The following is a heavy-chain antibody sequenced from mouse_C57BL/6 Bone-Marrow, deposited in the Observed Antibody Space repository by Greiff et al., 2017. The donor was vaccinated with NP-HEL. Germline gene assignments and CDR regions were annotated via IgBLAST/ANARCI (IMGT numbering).Heavy chain of an antibody. CDR1: GFTFSSYA. CDR3: ARDGNWVFDY. V-gene: IGHV5-4*01. CDR2: ISDGGSYT. D-gene: IGHD4-1*01. J-gene: IGHJ2*01. Sequence: DVKLVESGGGLVKPGGSLKLSCAASGFTFSSYAMSWVRQTPEKRLEWVATISDGGSYTYYPDNVKGRFTISRDNAKNNLYLQMSHLKSEDTAMYYCARDGNWVFDYWGQGTTLTVSS.